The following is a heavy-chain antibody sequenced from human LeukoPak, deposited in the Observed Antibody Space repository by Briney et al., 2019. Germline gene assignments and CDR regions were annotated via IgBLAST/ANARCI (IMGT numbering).Heavy chain of an antibody. CDR1: GGSISSSSYY. D-gene: IGHD3-10*01. Sequence: PSETLSLTCTVSGGSISSSSYYWGWIRQPPGKGLEWIGSIYYSGSTYYNPSLKSRVTISVDTSENQFSLKLSSVTAADTAVYYCARVQRITMVRGVFDYWGQGTLVTVSS. CDR2: IYYSGST. V-gene: IGHV4-39*07. CDR3: ARVQRITMVRGVFDY. J-gene: IGHJ4*02.